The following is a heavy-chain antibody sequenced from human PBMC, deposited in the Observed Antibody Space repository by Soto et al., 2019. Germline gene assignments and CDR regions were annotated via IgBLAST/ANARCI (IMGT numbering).Heavy chain of an antibody. J-gene: IGHJ4*02. CDR2: INPANSGT. Sequence: QVQLVQSGAEVKKHGASVKVSCKASGYTFTNNYMHWVRQAPGQGLEWMAWINPANSGTRYAQNFQGRVTVTLDTSISTAYMELSRLRSDDTATYYCARGYGSSIGGSHYFDNWGQGTLVTVSS. CDR3: ARGYGSSIGGSHYFDN. CDR1: GYTFTNNY. V-gene: IGHV1-2*02. D-gene: IGHD2-2*01.